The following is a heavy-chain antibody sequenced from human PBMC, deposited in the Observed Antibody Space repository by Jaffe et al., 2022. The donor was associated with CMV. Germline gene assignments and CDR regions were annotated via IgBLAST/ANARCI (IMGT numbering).Heavy chain of an antibody. J-gene: IGHJ6*03. V-gene: IGHV3-21*01. CDR3: ARAGEWELLGSGHYYYYYMDV. CDR1: GFTFSSYS. Sequence: EVQLVESGGGLVKPGGSLRLSCAASGFTFSSYSMNWVRQAPGKGLEWVSSISSSSSYIYYADSVKGRFTISRDNAKNSLYLQMNSLRAEDTAVYYCARAGEWELLGSGHYYYYYMDVWGKGTTVTVSS. CDR2: ISSSSSYI. D-gene: IGHD1-26*01.